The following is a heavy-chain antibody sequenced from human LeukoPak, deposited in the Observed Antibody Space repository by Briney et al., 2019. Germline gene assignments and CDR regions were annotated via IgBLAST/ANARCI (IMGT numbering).Heavy chain of an antibody. J-gene: IGHJ6*02. Sequence: GGSLRLSCAASGFTFSSYAMSWVRQAPGKGLEWVSAISGSGGSTYYADSVKGRFTISRGNAKNTLYLQMNSLRAEDTAVYYCARESAAETYYYGMDVWGQGTTVTVSS. CDR1: GFTFSSYA. CDR3: ARESAAETYYYGMDV. CDR2: ISGSGGST. V-gene: IGHV3-23*01. D-gene: IGHD6-13*01.